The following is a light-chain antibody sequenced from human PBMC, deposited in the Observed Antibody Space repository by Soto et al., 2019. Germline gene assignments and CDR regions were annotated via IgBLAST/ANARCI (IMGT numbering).Light chain of an antibody. V-gene: IGKV1-9*01. CDR2: AAS. CDR1: QGISSY. J-gene: IGKJ4*01. Sequence: IQLTQSPSSLSASVGDRVTITCRASQGISSYLAWYQQKPGKAPKLLIYAASTLQSGVPSRFSGSGSGTDVTLTISCLQPEDFATYYCQQLNSYRLTFGGGTKVDIK. CDR3: QQLNSYRLT.